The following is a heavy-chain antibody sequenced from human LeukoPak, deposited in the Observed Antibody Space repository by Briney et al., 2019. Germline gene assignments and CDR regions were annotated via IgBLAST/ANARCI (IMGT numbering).Heavy chain of an antibody. Sequence: SVKVSCKASGGTFSSYAISWVRQAPGQGLEWMGGLIPIFGTANYAQKFQGRVTITADKSTSTAYMELSRLRSEDTAVYYCARAGLEWLVTVYWGQGTLVTVSS. D-gene: IGHD6-19*01. J-gene: IGHJ4*02. V-gene: IGHV1-69*06. CDR3: ARAGLEWLVTVY. CDR2: LIPIFGTA. CDR1: GGTFSSYA.